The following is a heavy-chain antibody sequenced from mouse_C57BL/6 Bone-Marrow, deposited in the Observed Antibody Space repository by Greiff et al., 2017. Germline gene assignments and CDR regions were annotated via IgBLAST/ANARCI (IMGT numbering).Heavy chain of an antibody. CDR3: AREDYGSSQFAY. CDR2: ISVGGSYT. CDR1: GFTFSSYA. Sequence: EVKLMESGGGLVKPGGSLKLSCAASGFTFSSYAMSWVRQTPEKRLEWVATISVGGSYTYYPDNVKGRFTISRDNAKNNLYLQMSHLKSEDTAMYYCAREDYGSSQFAYWGQGTLVTVSA. J-gene: IGHJ3*01. D-gene: IGHD1-1*01. V-gene: IGHV5-4*01.